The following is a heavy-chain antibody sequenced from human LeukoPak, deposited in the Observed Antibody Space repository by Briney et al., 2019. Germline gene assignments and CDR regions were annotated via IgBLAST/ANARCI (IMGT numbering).Heavy chain of an antibody. J-gene: IGHJ5*02. CDR1: GGSISSSSYY. CDR3: ARLREIVVVPAATPEGGWFDP. D-gene: IGHD2-2*01. V-gene: IGHV4-39*01. CDR2: IYYSGST. Sequence: SETLSLTCTVSGGSISSSSYYWGWIRQPPGKGLEWIGSIYYSGSTYYNPSLKSRVTISVDTSKNQFSLKLSSVTAADTAVYYCARLREIVVVPAATPEGGWFDPWGQGTLVTVSS.